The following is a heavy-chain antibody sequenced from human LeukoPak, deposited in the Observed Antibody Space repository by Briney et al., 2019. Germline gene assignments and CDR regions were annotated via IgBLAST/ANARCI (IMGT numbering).Heavy chain of an antibody. CDR1: GFTFDDYA. V-gene: IGHV3-9*01. CDR3: AKVVGTQHSPYGSGSPYYFYGLDV. J-gene: IGHJ6*02. CDR2: ISWNSGRI. D-gene: IGHD3-10*01. Sequence: GGSLRLSCAASGFTFDDYAMHWVRQAPGKGLEWVSGISWNSGRIGYADSVKGRFTISRDNAKNSLFLQMNSLRPEDTALYYCAKVVGTQHSPYGSGSPYYFYGLDVWGQGATVTVSS.